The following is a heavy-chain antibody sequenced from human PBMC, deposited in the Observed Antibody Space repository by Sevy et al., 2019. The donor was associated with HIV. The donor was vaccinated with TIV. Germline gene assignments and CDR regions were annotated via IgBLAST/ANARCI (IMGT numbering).Heavy chain of an antibody. CDR1: GFSLNAAGMG. D-gene: IGHD4-4*01. CDR2: IYWDDDN. Sequence: SGPTLVNPTQTLTLTYTFSGFSLNAAGMGVGWIRQPPGKALEWLALIYWDDDNRYSPSLQSRLTVTKDTSKRQVFLTMTNVDPMDTATYYCAHRRTYGNPFKYWGPGTLVTVSS. V-gene: IGHV2-5*02. J-gene: IGHJ4*02. CDR3: AHRRTYGNPFKY.